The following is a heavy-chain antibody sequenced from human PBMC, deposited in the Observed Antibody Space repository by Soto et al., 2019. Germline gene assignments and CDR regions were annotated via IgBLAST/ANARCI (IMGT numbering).Heavy chain of an antibody. Sequence: GESLKISCKGSGYSFTSYWIGWVRQMPGKGLEWMGIIYPGDSDTRYSPSFQGQVTMTTDTSTSTAYMELRSLRSDDTAVYYCARVYRLNWDYWGQGTLVTVSS. V-gene: IGHV5-51*01. CDR2: IYPGDSDT. CDR3: ARVYRLNWDY. CDR1: GYSFTSYW. D-gene: IGHD2-8*01. J-gene: IGHJ4*02.